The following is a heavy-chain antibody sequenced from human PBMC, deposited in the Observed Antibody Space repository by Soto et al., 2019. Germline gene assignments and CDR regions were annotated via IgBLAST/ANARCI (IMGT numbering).Heavy chain of an antibody. Sequence: PSETLSLTCTVSGGSISSSSYYWGWIRQPPGKGLEWIGSIYYSGSTYYNPSLKSRVTISVDTSKNQFSLKLSSVTAADTAVYYCAGNYYGSGSYYNVPYYYGMDVWGQGTTVTVSS. D-gene: IGHD3-10*01. CDR3: AGNYYGSGSYYNVPYYYGMDV. CDR2: IYYSGST. V-gene: IGHV4-39*01. CDR1: GGSISSSSYY. J-gene: IGHJ6*02.